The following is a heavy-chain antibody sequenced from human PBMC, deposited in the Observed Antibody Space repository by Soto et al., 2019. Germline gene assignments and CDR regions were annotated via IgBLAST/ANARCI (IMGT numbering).Heavy chain of an antibody. Sequence: QVQLVQSGPEVRRPGSSVKVSCKASGGSFSDFAISWVRQAPEQGLEWMGGVIPIFGTPKYAQKFQGRITIIADEHTNTAYMELSSLTSEDTAVYYCARDCRGGTCFPKWFDPWGQGTLVTVSS. J-gene: IGHJ5*02. D-gene: IGHD2-15*01. V-gene: IGHV1-69*01. CDR2: VIPIFGTP. CDR1: GGSFSDFA. CDR3: ARDCRGGTCFPKWFDP.